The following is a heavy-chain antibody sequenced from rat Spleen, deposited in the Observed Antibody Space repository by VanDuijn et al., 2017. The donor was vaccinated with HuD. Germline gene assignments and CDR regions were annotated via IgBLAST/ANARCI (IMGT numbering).Heavy chain of an antibody. CDR3: GRSDGVNYYLPVAD. CDR2: INSAGST. V-gene: IGHV3-3*01. CDR1: GYSIKSSYR. D-gene: IGHD1-12*02. Sequence: EVQLQESGPGLVKPSQSLSLTCSVTGYSIKSSYRWNWIRKFPGNKLEWMGYINSAGSTNYNPSLKSRISITRDTSKNQFFLQVNSVTTEETATYYCGRSDGVNYYLPVADWGQGVVVTVSS. J-gene: IGHJ2*01.